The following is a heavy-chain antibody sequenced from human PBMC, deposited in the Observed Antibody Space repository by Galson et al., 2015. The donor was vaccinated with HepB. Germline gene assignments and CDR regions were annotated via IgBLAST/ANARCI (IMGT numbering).Heavy chain of an antibody. D-gene: IGHD6-19*01. Sequence: TLSLTCTVSGGSISSSSYYWGWIRQPPGKGLEWIGSIYYSGSTYYNPSLKSRVTISVDTSENQFSLKLTSVTAADTAVYYCAGDRNSNAWSYYWGQGTLVTVSS. V-gene: IGHV4-39*07. CDR1: GGSISSSSYY. CDR2: IYYSGST. J-gene: IGHJ4*02. CDR3: AGDRNSNAWSYY.